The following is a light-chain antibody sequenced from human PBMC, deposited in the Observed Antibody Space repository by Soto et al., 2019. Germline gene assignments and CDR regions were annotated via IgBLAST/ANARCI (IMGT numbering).Light chain of an antibody. CDR1: SSNIGAGYD. CDR3: QSYDSSLSGWV. J-gene: IGLJ3*02. Sequence: QSVLTQPPSVSGAPRQRVTISCTGSSSNIGAGYDVHWYQQLPGTAPKLLIYGNNNRPSGVPDRFSGSKSGTSASLAITGLQAEDEADYYCQSYDSSLSGWVFGGGTQLTVL. V-gene: IGLV1-40*01. CDR2: GNN.